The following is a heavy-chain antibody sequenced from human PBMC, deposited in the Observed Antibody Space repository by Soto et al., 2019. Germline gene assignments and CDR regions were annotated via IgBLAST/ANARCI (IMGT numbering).Heavy chain of an antibody. J-gene: IGHJ3*02. CDR2: IIGSGSDT. V-gene: IGHV3-23*01. CDR1: GFSFSDYA. Sequence: GGSLRLSCAASGFSFSDYAMSWVRQAPGQGLKWVSAIIGSGSDTYYGDSLRGRFTISRDNSKNTLFLQVNSLRVEDTAVYYCVRNRLNWASHSFDIWGQGTVVTVSS. D-gene: IGHD7-27*01. CDR3: VRNRLNWASHSFDI.